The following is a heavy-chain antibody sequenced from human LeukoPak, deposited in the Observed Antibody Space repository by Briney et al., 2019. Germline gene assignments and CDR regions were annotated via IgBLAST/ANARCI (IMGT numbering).Heavy chain of an antibody. J-gene: IGHJ3*02. Sequence: SETLSLTCAVYGGSFSDYYWSWIRQSPGKGLEWIGEINHSGSTTYNPSLKSRVIISVDTSKNRFSLKLSSVTAADTAVYYCARLVVVAATYDAFDIWGQGTMVTVSS. D-gene: IGHD2-15*01. V-gene: IGHV4-34*01. CDR1: GGSFSDYY. CDR3: ARLVVVAATYDAFDI. CDR2: INHSGST.